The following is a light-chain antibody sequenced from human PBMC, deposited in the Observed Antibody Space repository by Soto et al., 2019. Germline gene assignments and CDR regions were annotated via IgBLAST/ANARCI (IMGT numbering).Light chain of an antibody. V-gene: IGKV1-27*01. Sequence: DIQMTQSPSSLSASIGDRVTITCRASQGITIYLAWYQQKPGKVPKLLIYAASILQSGVPSRFSGSGSGTDFTLTISSLQPEDVATYYCQKYNSAPLTFGGGTKVEIK. CDR3: QKYNSAPLT. CDR2: AAS. CDR1: QGITIY. J-gene: IGKJ4*01.